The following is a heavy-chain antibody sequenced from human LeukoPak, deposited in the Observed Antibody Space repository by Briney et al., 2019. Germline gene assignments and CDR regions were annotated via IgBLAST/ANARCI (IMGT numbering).Heavy chain of an antibody. CDR1: GGSISSGSYY. CDR3: ARSIASSFYYMDV. D-gene: IGHD2-15*01. Sequence: SETLSLTCTVSGGSISSGSYYWSWIRQPAGKGLEGIGRIYTSGSTNYNPSLKSRVTISVDTSKNQFSLKLSSVTAADTAVYYCARSIASSFYYMDVWGKGTTVTVSS. J-gene: IGHJ6*03. CDR2: IYTSGST. V-gene: IGHV4-61*02.